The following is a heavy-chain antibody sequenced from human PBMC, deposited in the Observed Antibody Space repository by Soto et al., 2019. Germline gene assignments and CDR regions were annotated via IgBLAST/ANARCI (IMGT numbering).Heavy chain of an antibody. CDR3: ARESGDWPLNWFDP. V-gene: IGHV3-74*01. CDR1: GFNFSNHW. D-gene: IGHD2-21*02. J-gene: IGHJ5*02. CDR2: ITSDGKSK. Sequence: GGSLRLSCAASGFNFSNHWMHWVRQRPAEGLVWVSRITSDGKSKAYAESVKGRFAISRDNAKNTLYLQMNGLTAEDTAVYYCARESGDWPLNWFDPWGQGXLVTVSS.